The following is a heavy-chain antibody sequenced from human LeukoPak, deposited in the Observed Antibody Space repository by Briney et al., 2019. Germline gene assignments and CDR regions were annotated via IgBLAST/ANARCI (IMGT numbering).Heavy chain of an antibody. CDR1: GFTFSRYW. D-gene: IGHD3-3*01. CDR3: ARDFGDY. V-gene: IGHV3-7*04. Sequence: PGGSLRLSCAASGFTFSRYWMSWVRQAPGKGLEWVANIKQDGSGNNYVDSVKGRFTISRDNAKNSLYLQMNSLRAEDTAVYFCARDFGDYWGQGTLVSVSS. CDR2: IKQDGSGN. J-gene: IGHJ4*02.